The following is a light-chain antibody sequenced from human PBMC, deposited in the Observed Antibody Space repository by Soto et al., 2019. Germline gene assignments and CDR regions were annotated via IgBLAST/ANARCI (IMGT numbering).Light chain of an antibody. J-gene: IGKJ2*01. Sequence: ESMLTQSPGTLSLSPGERPTLSCRASRSVSSRYISWYQQKPGQAPRLLIYGASIRATGIPDRFSGSGSGTDFTLTISRLEAEDFAVYYCQQFGDSPPAFTFGQGTKLEI. CDR1: RSVSSRY. V-gene: IGKV3-20*01. CDR3: QQFGDSPPAFT. CDR2: GAS.